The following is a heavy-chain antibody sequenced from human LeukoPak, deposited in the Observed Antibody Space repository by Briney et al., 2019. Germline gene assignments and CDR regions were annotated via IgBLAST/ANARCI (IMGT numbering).Heavy chain of an antibody. CDR3: AKEDSGSSIDY. CDR1: GYTFTGYY. Sequence: ASVKVSCKASGYTFTGYYMHWVRQAPGQGLEWMGWINPNSGGTNYAQKFQGRVTMTRDASINTDYMELSRLRSDDTAVYYCAKEDSGSSIDYWGQGTLVTVSS. CDR2: INPNSGGT. J-gene: IGHJ4*02. D-gene: IGHD1-26*01. V-gene: IGHV1-2*02.